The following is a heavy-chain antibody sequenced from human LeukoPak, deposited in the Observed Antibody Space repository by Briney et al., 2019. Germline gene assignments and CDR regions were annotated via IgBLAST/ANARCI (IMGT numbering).Heavy chain of an antibody. Sequence: GGSLRLSCAASGFTFSSYGMHWVRQAPGKWLEWVTVISYDGSNKYYADSVKGRFIISRDNSKNTLYLQMNSLRAEDTAVYYCAKSQARGGISGTIMAIVDSWGQGALVTVSS. CDR3: AKSQARGGISGTIMAIVDS. J-gene: IGHJ4*02. CDR1: GFTFSSYG. V-gene: IGHV3-30*18. CDR2: ISYDGSNK. D-gene: IGHD5-24*01.